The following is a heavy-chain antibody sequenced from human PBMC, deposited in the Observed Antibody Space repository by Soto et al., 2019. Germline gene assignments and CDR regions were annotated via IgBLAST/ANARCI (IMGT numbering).Heavy chain of an antibody. V-gene: IGHV4-59*01. D-gene: IGHD6-13*01. J-gene: IGHJ5*02. CDR3: ARASYSSSHNWFGP. CDR1: GGSISSYY. CDR2: IYYSGST. Sequence: SETLSLTCTVSGGSISSYYWSWIRQPPGKGLEWIGYIYYSGSTNYNPSLKSRVTISVDTSKNQFSLKLSSVTAADTAVYYCARASYSSSHNWFGPWGQGTLVTVSS.